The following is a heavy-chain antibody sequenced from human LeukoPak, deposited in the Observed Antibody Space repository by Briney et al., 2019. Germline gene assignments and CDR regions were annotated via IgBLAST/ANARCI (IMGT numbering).Heavy chain of an antibody. J-gene: IGHJ6*02. CDR1: GFTFSSYG. Sequence: PGGSLRLSCAASGFTFSSYGMHWVRQAPGKGLEWVAFIRYDGSNKYYADSVKGRFTISRDNSKNTLYLQMNSLRAEDTAVYYCAKDSKYSSSWGSRNYYYYYGMDVWGQGTTVTVSS. D-gene: IGHD6-13*01. CDR2: IRYDGSNK. V-gene: IGHV3-30*02. CDR3: AKDSKYSSSWGSRNYYYYYGMDV.